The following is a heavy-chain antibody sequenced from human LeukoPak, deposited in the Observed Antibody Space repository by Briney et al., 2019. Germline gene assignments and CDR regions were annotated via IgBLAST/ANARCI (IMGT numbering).Heavy chain of an antibody. CDR3: ARKAPKKAWFDP. J-gene: IGHJ5*02. CDR1: GGSNTSYY. Sequence: SDTLSLTCTVSGGSNTSYYWSWIRQPPGKGLEWIGYSHPSGNSNYSPSLKSRVTISIDTSRNQFSLKLRSVTAADTAVYYCARKAPKKAWFDPWGQGTLVTVSS. CDR2: SHPSGNS. V-gene: IGHV4-4*09.